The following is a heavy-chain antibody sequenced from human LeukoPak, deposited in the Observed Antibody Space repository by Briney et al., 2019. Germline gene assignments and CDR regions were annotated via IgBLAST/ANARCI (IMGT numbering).Heavy chain of an antibody. CDR2: IYSGGST. J-gene: IGHJ4*02. CDR1: GFTVSSSY. V-gene: IGHV3-66*01. CDR3: ARDDSYGYGH. Sequence: PPGGSLRLSCAASGFTVSSSYMSWVRQAPGKGLEWVSVIYSGGSTYYADSVKGRFTISRDNSKNTLYLQMNSLRAEDTAVYYCARDDSYGYGHWGQGTLVTVSS. D-gene: IGHD5-18*01.